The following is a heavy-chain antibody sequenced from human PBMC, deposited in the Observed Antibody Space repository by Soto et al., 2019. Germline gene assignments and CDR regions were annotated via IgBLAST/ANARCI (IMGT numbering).Heavy chain of an antibody. CDR1: GFTFSSYS. CDR3: ARDRRGHDSSGYPNWFDP. D-gene: IGHD3-22*01. J-gene: IGHJ5*02. CDR2: ISSSSSYI. Sequence: GSLRLSCAASGFTFSSYSMNWVRQAPVNVLEWVSSISSSSSYIYYADSVKGRFTISRDNAKNSLYLQMNSLRAEDTAVYYCARDRRGHDSSGYPNWFDPWGQGTLVTV. V-gene: IGHV3-21*01.